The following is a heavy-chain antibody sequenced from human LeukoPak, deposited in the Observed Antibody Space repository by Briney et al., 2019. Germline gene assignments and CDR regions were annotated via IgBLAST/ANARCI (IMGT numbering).Heavy chain of an antibody. D-gene: IGHD2-2*01. Sequence: GGSLRLSCAASGFTFSSYSMNWVRQAPGKGLEWVSSISSSSSYIYYADSVKGRFTISRDNAKNSLYLQMNSLRVEDTAVYYCAAISSTKMDVWGQGTTVTVSS. CDR2: ISSSSSYI. J-gene: IGHJ6*02. CDR1: GFTFSSYS. CDR3: AAISSTKMDV. V-gene: IGHV3-21*01.